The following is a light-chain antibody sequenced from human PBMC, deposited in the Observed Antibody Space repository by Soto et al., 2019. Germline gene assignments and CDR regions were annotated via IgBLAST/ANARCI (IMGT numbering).Light chain of an antibody. CDR2: DAS. CDR1: QSVSNY. J-gene: IGKJ5*01. CDR3: QQRVT. Sequence: EIVLTQSPATLSLSPGERPTPPSRPVQSVSNYLACYQQNLARAPGLLIYDASNRATGIPARFSGSGSGTDFTLTISSLEPEDFAVYYCQQRVTFGQGTRLEIK. V-gene: IGKV3-11*01.